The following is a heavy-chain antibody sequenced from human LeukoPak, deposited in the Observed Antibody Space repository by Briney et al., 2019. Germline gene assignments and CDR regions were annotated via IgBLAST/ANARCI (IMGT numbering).Heavy chain of an antibody. D-gene: IGHD2-15*01. J-gene: IGHJ6*02. CDR3: AREAPSGDIVVVVAATRHYGMDV. CDR2: IWYDGSNK. V-gene: IGHV3-33*07. CDR1: GFTFSNYA. Sequence: GGSLRLSCAASGFTFSNYAMYWVRQAPGKGLEWVAIIWYDGSNKYYADSVKGRFTISRDNSENTLYLQMNSLRAEDTAVYYCAREAPSGDIVVVVAATRHYGMDVWGQGTTVTVSS.